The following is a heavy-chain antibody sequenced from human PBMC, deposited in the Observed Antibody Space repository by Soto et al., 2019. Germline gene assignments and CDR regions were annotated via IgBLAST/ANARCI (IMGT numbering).Heavy chain of an antibody. J-gene: IGHJ5*02. CDR1: GGSFNGYY. CDR2: INHKGRT. CDR3: ASGARAVLEVGDRPVGPIWLGP. Sequence: QVLLQQWGAGLVKPSETLSLTCAVSGGSFNGYYWHWIRQSPGKGLEWIGEINHKGRTNYNPSLKSRVNISVDTSKKEVSLNLTSVSAADTAMYYCASGARAVLEVGDRPVGPIWLGPWGQGSLVAVSA. V-gene: IGHV4-34*01. D-gene: IGHD1-26*01.